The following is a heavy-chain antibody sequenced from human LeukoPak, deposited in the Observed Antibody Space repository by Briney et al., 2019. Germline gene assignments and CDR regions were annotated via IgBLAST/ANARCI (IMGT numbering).Heavy chain of an antibody. V-gene: IGHV1-69*01. J-gene: IGHJ4*02. D-gene: IGHD3-10*01. CDR1: GGTFSSYA. CDR2: IIPIFGTA. CDR3: AKVSGSGSYYKDY. Sequence: ASVKVSCKASGGTFSSYAISWVRQAPGQGLEWMGGIIPIFGTANYAQKSQGRVTITADESTSTAYMELSSLRSEDTAVYYCAKVSGSGSYYKDYWGQGTLVTVSS.